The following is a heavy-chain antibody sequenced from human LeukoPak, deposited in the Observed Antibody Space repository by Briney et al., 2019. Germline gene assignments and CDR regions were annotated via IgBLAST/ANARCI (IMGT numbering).Heavy chain of an antibody. Sequence: PGGSLRLSCAASGFAVNSNYMSWVRQAPGKGLEWVSVIYSAGTTFYADSVKGRLSISRDNSKNTLYLHIDSLRADDTAVYYCAGEVLPYYFDYWGQGTLVTVSA. V-gene: IGHV3-66*01. D-gene: IGHD3-3*01. CDR3: AGEVLPYYFDY. CDR1: GFAVNSNY. CDR2: IYSAGTT. J-gene: IGHJ4*02.